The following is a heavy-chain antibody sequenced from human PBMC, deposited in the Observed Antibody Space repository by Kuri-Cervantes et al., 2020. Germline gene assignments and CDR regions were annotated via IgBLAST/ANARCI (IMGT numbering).Heavy chain of an antibody. Sequence: SETLSLTCTVSGGSISSYYWSWIRQPPGKGLEWIGYIYYSGSTNYNPSLKSRVTISVDTSKNQFSLKLSSVTAADTAVYYCARDSNGDYYGSGSYYKTKNFDYWGQGTLVTVSS. CDR3: ARDSNGDYYGSGSYYKTKNFDY. CDR2: IYYSGST. J-gene: IGHJ4*02. CDR1: GGSISSYY. D-gene: IGHD3-10*01. V-gene: IGHV4-59*01.